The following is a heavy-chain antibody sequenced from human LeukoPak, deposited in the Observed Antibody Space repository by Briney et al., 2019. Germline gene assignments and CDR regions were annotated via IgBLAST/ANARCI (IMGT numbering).Heavy chain of an antibody. V-gene: IGHV4-30-4*08. Sequence: PSQTLSLTCTVSGGSISSGDYYWSWIRQPPGKGLEWIGYIFHSGSTYYNPSLKSRHTRSVDTSKNQFSLKLSSVTAADTAVYYCAREYSGYDFDYWGQGTLVTVSS. CDR3: AREYSGYDFDY. D-gene: IGHD5-12*01. CDR1: GGSISSGDYY. CDR2: IFHSGST. J-gene: IGHJ4*02.